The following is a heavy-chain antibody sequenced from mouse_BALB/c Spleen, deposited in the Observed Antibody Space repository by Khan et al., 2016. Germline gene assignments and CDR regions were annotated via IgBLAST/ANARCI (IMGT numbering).Heavy chain of an antibody. V-gene: IGHV1S29*02. CDR3: TCLLSYYFDY. CDR1: GFTFTDSN. J-gene: IGHJ2*01. CDR2: ISPYNGAT. Sequence: VQLQQSGPELVKPGASVKISCKASGFTFTDSNMHWVKQSHGKSLEWIGYISPYNGATGYNQKFKNKATLTVDNSSSTAYMDLRSLTSEDSAVXYRTCLLSYYFDYWGQGTILTVSS. D-gene: IGHD2-10*01.